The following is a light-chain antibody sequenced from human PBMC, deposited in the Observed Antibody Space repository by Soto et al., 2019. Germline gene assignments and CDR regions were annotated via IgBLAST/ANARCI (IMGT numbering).Light chain of an antibody. J-gene: IGKJ1*01. Sequence: EIVLTQSPGTLSLSPGERATLSCRASQSLTNNYLAWYQQKFGQAPRLLIHSTSITAPGVPDRFRGSGSGTDFTLTISRLEPEDFGLYYCQQFVDSPPRWTFGQGTKVEIK. CDR1: QSLTNNY. CDR2: STS. V-gene: IGKV3-20*01. CDR3: QQFVDSPPRWT.